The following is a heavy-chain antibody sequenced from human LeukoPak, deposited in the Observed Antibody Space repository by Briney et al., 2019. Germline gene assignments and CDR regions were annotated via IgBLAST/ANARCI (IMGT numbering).Heavy chain of an antibody. CDR1: GYSFTSYG. V-gene: IGHV1-18*01. CDR2: ISAYNGNT. J-gene: IGHJ4*02. D-gene: IGHD2-15*01. Sequence: GASVKVSCKASGYSFTSYGISWVRQAPRQGLEWMGWISAYNGNTKYAQKLQGRVTMTTDTSTSTAYMELRSLRYDDTAVYYCARVAPVVVAATPFDYWDQGTLVTVSS. CDR3: ARVAPVVVAATPFDY.